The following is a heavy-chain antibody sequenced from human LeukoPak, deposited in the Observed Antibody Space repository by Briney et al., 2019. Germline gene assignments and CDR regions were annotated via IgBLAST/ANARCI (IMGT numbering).Heavy chain of an antibody. CDR3: ARPHPLPSAGFDP. CDR2: IYYSGST. CDR1: GFTFSSYS. J-gene: IGHJ5*02. Sequence: PGGSLRLSCAASGFTFSSYSMNWIRQPPGKGLEWIGSIYYSGSTYYNPSLKSRVTISVDTSKNQFSLKLSSVTAADTAVYYCARPHPLPSAGFDPWGQGTLVTVSS. V-gene: IGHV4-39*01.